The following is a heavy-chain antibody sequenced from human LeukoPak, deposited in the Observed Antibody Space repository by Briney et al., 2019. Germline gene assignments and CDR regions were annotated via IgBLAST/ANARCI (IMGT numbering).Heavy chain of an antibody. Sequence: SETLSLTCTVSGGSISRGNYYWTWIRQPAGKGLEWTWRIHTSEKTNSNLTINSQVTISIDTSKNQFSLKLNSVTAADTAVFYCARSTGDYGSGSLAHWGQGTPVTVSS. D-gene: IGHD3-10*01. CDR1: GGSISRGNYY. CDR3: ARSTGDYGSGSLAH. J-gene: IGHJ5*02. V-gene: IGHV4-61*02. CDR2: IHTSEKT.